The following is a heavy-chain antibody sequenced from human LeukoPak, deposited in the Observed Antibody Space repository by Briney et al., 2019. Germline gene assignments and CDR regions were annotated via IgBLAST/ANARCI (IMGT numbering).Heavy chain of an antibody. CDR2: INPNSGGT. J-gene: IGHJ6*03. V-gene: IGHV1-2*02. Sequence: GASVKVSCKASGYTFTAYYMHWVRQAPGQGLEWMGWINPNSGGTKYAQIFQGRVTMTRDTSGSTAYMELSRLTSDDTAVYYCARDKTTTNSYYYYMDVWGKGTTVTVSS. D-gene: IGHD1-1*01. CDR3: ARDKTTTNSYYYYMDV. CDR1: GYTFTAYY.